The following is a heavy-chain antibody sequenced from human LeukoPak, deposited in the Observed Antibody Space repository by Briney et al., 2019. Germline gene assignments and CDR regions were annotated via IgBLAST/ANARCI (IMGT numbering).Heavy chain of an antibody. V-gene: IGHV1-46*01. J-gene: IGHJ6*02. CDR3: ARGAFGFDYYYGMDV. CDR2: INPSGGST. D-gene: IGHD3-16*01. CDR1: GYTFTVYY. Sequence: GASVKVSCKASGYTFTVYYVHWVRQAPGQGREWMGIINPSGGSTSYAQKFQGRVTMTRDTSTSTVYMELSSLRSEDTAVYYCARGAFGFDYYYGMDVWGQGTTVTVSS.